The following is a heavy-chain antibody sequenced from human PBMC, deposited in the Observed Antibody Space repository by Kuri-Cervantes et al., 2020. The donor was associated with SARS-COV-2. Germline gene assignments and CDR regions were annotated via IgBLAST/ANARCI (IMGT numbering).Heavy chain of an antibody. CDR1: GGTFSSYA. CDR2: IIPIFGTA. CDR3: ARGGEMATITPTFDY. Sequence: SVKVSCKASGGTFSSYAISWVRQAPGQGLEWMGGIIPIFGTANYAQKFQGRVTITADKSTSTAYMELSSLRSEDTAVYYCARGGEMATITPTFDYWGQGTLVTVSP. D-gene: IGHD5-24*01. V-gene: IGHV1-69*06. J-gene: IGHJ4*02.